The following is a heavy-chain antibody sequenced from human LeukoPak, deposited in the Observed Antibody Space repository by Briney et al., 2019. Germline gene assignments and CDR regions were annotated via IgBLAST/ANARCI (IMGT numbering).Heavy chain of an antibody. CDR3: ARGVRNQLLSEY. D-gene: IGHD2-2*01. CDR1: GYTFSAYD. J-gene: IGHJ4*02. CDR2: MNPNSRNT. V-gene: IGHV1-8*01. Sequence: ASVTVSCKTSGYTFSAYDVTWVRQAPGQGLEWMGWMNPNSRNTGSAQKFWGRVTMTSNASISSAYMELHRLTSEDTAVYYCARGVRNQLLSEYWGQGTLITVSS.